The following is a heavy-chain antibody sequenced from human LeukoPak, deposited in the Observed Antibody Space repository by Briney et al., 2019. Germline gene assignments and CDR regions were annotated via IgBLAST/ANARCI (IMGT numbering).Heavy chain of an antibody. J-gene: IGHJ4*02. CDR2: IYPGDST. CDR1: GFTFSSYA. CDR3: ARGNYGRSGFDY. V-gene: IGHV3-53*04. Sequence: GGSLRLSCAASGFTFSSYATSWVRQAPGKGLEWVSIIYPGDSTFYADSVKGRFSISRHDSKNTLYLQMSSLRTEDTAIYYCARGNYGRSGFDYWGQGTLVTVSS. D-gene: IGHD3-10*01.